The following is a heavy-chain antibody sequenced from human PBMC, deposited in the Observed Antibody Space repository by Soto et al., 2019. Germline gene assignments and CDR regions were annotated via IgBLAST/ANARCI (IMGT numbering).Heavy chain of an antibody. Sequence: GGSLRLSCAASGFTFSSYAMHWVRQAPGKGLEWVAVISYDGNNKYYADSVKGRFPISRDNSKNTLYLQMNSPRAEDTAVYYCARGPSSLTRFDYWGQGTLVTVSS. V-gene: IGHV3-30-3*01. CDR3: ARGPSSLTRFDY. J-gene: IGHJ4*02. CDR1: GFTFSSYA. D-gene: IGHD2-2*01. CDR2: ISYDGNNK.